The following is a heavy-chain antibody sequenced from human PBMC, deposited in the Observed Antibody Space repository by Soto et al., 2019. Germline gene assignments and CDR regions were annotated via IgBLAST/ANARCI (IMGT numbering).Heavy chain of an antibody. CDR3: ARGGRHSDYYYYYGMDV. Sequence: ASVKVSCKAFGYTFTIYYIHWVRQAPGQGLEWMGVINASGGSPTYAQKFQDRVTMTRDTSTSTVYMELSSLRSEDTAVYYCARGGRHSDYYYYYGMDVWGQGTTVTVSS. CDR2: INASGGSP. CDR1: GYTFTIYY. D-gene: IGHD6-25*01. V-gene: IGHV1-46*01. J-gene: IGHJ6*02.